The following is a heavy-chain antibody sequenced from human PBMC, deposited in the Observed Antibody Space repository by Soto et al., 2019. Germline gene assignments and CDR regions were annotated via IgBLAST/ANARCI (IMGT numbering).Heavy chain of an antibody. D-gene: IGHD1-1*01. J-gene: IGHJ4*02. CDR3: ARGFVLTFENWFDY. Sequence: SVKVSCKASGGTFSSYAISCVRQTPGQGLELLGVFIPIFGTTNYAQKFQRRVSITADDYSSTAYLQLSSLRSEDTAVYYCARGFVLTFENWFDYWGQGTLVTVSS. V-gene: IGHV1-69*13. CDR1: GGTFSSYA. CDR2: FIPIFGTT.